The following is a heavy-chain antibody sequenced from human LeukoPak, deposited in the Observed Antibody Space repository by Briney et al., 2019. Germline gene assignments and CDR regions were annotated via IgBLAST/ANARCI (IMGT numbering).Heavy chain of an antibody. CDR3: ARDQYGSGDGYYMDV. Sequence: PGGSLRLSCAASGFTFSSYSMNWARQAPGKGLEWVSSISSSSSYIYYADSVKGRFTISRDNAKNSLYLQMNSLRAEDTAVYYCARDQYGSGDGYYMDVWGKGTTVTISS. V-gene: IGHV3-21*01. J-gene: IGHJ6*03. CDR2: ISSSSSYI. CDR1: GFTFSSYS. D-gene: IGHD3-10*01.